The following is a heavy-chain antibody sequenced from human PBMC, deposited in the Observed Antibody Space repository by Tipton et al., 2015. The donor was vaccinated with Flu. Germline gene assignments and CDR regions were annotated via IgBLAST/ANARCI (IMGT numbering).Heavy chain of an antibody. J-gene: IGHJ4*02. Sequence: VQSGGSFRLSCAASGFTFSSYEMRWVRQAPGTGLEWVSYISSSGNTIYYADSVKGRFTISRDNARKSLYLQMNSLRAEDTAVYYCARGVSGLGQYYLDYWGQGTLVTVSS. CDR3: ARGVSGLGQYYLDY. D-gene: IGHD2/OR15-2a*01. CDR1: GFTFSSYE. V-gene: IGHV3-48*03. CDR2: ISSSGNTI.